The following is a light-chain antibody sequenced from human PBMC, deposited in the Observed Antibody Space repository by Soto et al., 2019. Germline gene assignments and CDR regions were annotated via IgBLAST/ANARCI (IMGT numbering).Light chain of an antibody. V-gene: IGLV1-44*01. CDR2: STN. Sequence: QSALTQPPSASGTPGQRVTISCSGSSSNIGSNTVNWYQQLPGSASKLLMYSTNQRPSGVPDRFSGSKSGTSASLAISGLQSEDEADYYCAAWDGSLNVVLFGGGTKLTVL. J-gene: IGLJ2*01. CDR3: AAWDGSLNVVL. CDR1: SSNIGSNT.